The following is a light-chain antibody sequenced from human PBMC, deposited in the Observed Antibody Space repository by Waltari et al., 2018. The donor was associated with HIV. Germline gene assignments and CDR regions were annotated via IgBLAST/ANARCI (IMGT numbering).Light chain of an antibody. CDR3: ATWDDSLNGV. CDR1: TSNIANND. J-gene: IGLJ3*02. CDR2: MNN. V-gene: IGLV1-44*01. Sequence: HSVLTQPPSASGTPGQTVIISCSGNTSNIANNDMLWYQHFPGSAPKLLIYMNNYRPSGVPDRFAGSRSGTSASLTISGLQIEDEAQYYCATWDDSLNGVFGAGTRLTVL.